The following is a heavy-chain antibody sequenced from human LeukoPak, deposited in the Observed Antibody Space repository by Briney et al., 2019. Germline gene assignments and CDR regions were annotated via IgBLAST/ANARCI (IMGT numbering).Heavy chain of an antibody. J-gene: IGHJ4*02. CDR3: ARGSHSSFDY. Sequence: TLSLTCAISGDSLSNNNVAWNWIRQSPSRGLEWLGRAYYRPKFNTDYGVSVKSRIAINSDTSKNQFSLQLNSVTPEDTGVYYCARGSHSSFDYWGQGTLVTVSS. V-gene: IGHV6-1*01. CDR2: AYYRPKFNT. CDR1: GDSLSNNNVA. D-gene: IGHD3-10*01.